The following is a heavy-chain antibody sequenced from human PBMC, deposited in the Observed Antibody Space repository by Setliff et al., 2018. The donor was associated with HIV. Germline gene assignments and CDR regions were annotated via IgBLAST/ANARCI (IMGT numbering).Heavy chain of an antibody. CDR2: GHPKDGET. J-gene: IGHJ5*01. V-gene: IGHV1-69-2*01. D-gene: IGHD4-17*01. CDR3: ATALLRRYNWFDS. Sequence: GASVKVSCKVSGYSFTDYYIHWVQQAPGKGLEWMGLGHPKDGETMYAEKFQGRVTITADTSTETVHMELRSLTSEDTAVYYCATALLRRYNWFDSWGQGTLVTVSS. CDR1: GYSFTDYY.